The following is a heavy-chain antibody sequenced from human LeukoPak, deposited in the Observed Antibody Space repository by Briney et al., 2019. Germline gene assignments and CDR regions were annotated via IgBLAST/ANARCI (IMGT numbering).Heavy chain of an antibody. CDR1: GGSISSGSYY. V-gene: IGHV4-61*02. J-gene: IGHJ4*02. Sequence: SETLSLTCTVSGGSISSGSYYWSWIRQPAGKGLEWIGRIYTSGSTNYNPSLKSRVTISVDTSKNQFSLKLSSVTAADTAVYYCAGHLGYFDYWGQGTLVTVSS. CDR2: IYTSGST. CDR3: AGHLGYFDY. D-gene: IGHD3-16*01.